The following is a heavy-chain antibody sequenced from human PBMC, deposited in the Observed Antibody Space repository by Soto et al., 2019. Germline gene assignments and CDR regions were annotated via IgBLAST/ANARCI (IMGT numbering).Heavy chain of an antibody. D-gene: IGHD2-2*03. CDR1: GYTFTHHG. V-gene: IGHV1-18*01. J-gene: IGHJ4*02. Sequence: QVQLVQSGAEVTKPGASVKVSCQTSGYTFTHHGISWVRQAPGRGLEWVGWISAFTDYTDYAQKFQGRVTLTTDKPTSTAYMELRSLTSDDTAVYYCVKVRPRLTQNMDGLFWGQGTLVTVSS. CDR3: VKVRPRLTQNMDGLF. CDR2: ISAFTDYT.